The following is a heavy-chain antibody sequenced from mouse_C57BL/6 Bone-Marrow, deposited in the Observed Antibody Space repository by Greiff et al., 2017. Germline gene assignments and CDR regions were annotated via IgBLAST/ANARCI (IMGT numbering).Heavy chain of an antibody. J-gene: IGHJ2*01. CDR3: ARDYYGSSVYSDY. CDR1: GFTFSDYG. CDR2: ISSGSSTI. V-gene: IGHV5-17*01. Sequence: EVMLVESGGGLVKPGGSLKLSCAASGFTFSDYGMHWVRQAPEKGLEWVAYISSGSSTIYYADTVKGRFTISRDNAKNTLFLQLTSLRSEDTAMYYCARDYYGSSVYSDYWGQGTTLTVSS. D-gene: IGHD1-1*01.